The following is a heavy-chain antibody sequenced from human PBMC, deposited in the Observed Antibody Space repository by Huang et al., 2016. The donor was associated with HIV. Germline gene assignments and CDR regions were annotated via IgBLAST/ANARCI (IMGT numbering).Heavy chain of an antibody. D-gene: IGHD1-1*01. CDR2: INHSGST. V-gene: IGHV4-34*01. CDR3: ARERMMSWLDDHDAFDI. Sequence: QVQLQQWGAGLLKPSETLSLTCAVYGGSFSGYYWSWIRQSPGKGLELIGEINHSGSTNSNPSLKCRLTISVDTSKNQFSLKLSSVTAADTSVYYCARERMMSWLDDHDAFDIWGQGTMVTVSS. J-gene: IGHJ3*02. CDR1: GGSFSGYY.